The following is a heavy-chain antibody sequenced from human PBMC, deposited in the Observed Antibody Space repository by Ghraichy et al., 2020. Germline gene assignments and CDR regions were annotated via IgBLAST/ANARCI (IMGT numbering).Heavy chain of an antibody. CDR1: GYTFTSYG. J-gene: IGHJ6*02. CDR2: ISAYNGNT. Sequence: ASVKVSCKASGYTFTSYGISWVRQAPGQGLEWMGWISAYNGNTNYAQKLQGRVTMTTDTSTSTAYMELRSLRSDDTAVYYCAREVDYDSSGYYPLSGMDVWGQGTTVTVSS. D-gene: IGHD3-22*01. CDR3: AREVDYDSSGYYPLSGMDV. V-gene: IGHV1-18*01.